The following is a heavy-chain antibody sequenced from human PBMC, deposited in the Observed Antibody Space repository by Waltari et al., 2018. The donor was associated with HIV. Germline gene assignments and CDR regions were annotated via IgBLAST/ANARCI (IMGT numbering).Heavy chain of an antibody. J-gene: IGHJ4*02. V-gene: IGHV3-49*03. CDR1: GFNFGAYA. D-gene: IGHD2-21*02. CDR2: IRSKPYGGTR. CDR3: ARGVNLRCTGDCYSAY. Sequence: EVHLVESGVGLVQPGRSLRLSCKASGFNFGAYAVTWFRQAPGKGLEWVGFIRSKPYGGTREYAASVKGRFTISRDDSKNIAFLQMDSLKIEDTAVYYCARGVNLRCTGDCYSAYWGQGTLVTVSS.